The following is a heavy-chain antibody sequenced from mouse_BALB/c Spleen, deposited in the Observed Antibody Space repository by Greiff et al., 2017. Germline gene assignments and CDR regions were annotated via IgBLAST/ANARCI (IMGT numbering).Heavy chain of an antibody. CDR1: GYTFTSYY. D-gene: IGHD2-14*01. J-gene: IGHJ4*01. CDR3: TRSPYYRYDGAMDY. Sequence: QVHVKQPGAELVKPGSSVKLSCKASGYTFTSYYMYWVKQRPGQGLEWIGGINPSNGGTNFNEKFKSKATLTVDKSSSTAYMQLSSLTSEDSAVYYCTRSPYYRYDGAMDYWGQGTSVTVSS. V-gene: IGHV1S81*02. CDR2: INPSNGGT.